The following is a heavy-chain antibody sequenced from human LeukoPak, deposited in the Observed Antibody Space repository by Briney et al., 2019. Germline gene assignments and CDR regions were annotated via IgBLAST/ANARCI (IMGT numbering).Heavy chain of an antibody. D-gene: IGHD3-3*01. CDR1: GGSVTSTNW. CDR3: AREGGFYRPLDY. CDR2: VHLDGRT. Sequence: SGTLSLTCGVSGGSVTSTNWWTWVRQPPGKGLEWIGEVHLDGRTNYNPSLKSRLTMSVDLSENHVSLKLTSVTAADTAVYYCAREGGFYRPLDYSGQGTLVTVSS. V-gene: IGHV4-4*02. J-gene: IGHJ4*02.